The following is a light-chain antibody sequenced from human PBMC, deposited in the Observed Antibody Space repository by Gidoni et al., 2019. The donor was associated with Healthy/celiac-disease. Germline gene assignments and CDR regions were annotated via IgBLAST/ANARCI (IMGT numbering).Light chain of an antibody. CDR1: QDISTY. V-gene: IGKV1-16*02. J-gene: IGKJ2*01. Sequence: DIKMTQSPSSLSASVGDRVIITCRASQDISTYLDWFQQKPGKAPKSVIYDASSLQSGVPSKFSVTGSGTDFTLAISSLQPEDFGIYYCQQYESPPYTCGQGTRLEI. CDR2: DAS. CDR3: QQYESPPYT.